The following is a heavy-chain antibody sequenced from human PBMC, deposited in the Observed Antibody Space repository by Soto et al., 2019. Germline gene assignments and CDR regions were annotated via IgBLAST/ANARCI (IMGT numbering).Heavy chain of an antibody. Sequence: SVKVSCKAPGGTFSSYAISWVRQAPGQGLEWMGGIIPIFGTANYAQKFQGRVTITADESTSTAYMELSSLRSEDTAVYYCAAVYSSSNYGMDVWGQGTTVTVSS. CDR2: IIPIFGTA. J-gene: IGHJ6*02. V-gene: IGHV1-69*13. CDR3: AAVYSSSNYGMDV. CDR1: GGTFSSYA. D-gene: IGHD6-6*01.